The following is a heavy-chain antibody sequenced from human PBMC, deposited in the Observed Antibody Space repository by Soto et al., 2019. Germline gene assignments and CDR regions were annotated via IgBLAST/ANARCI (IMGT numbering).Heavy chain of an antibody. CDR1: GFPFSSYS. D-gene: IGHD1-1*01. J-gene: IGHJ4*02. Sequence: GSLRLSCAASGFPFSSYSMNWVRQAPGKGLEWVSYISSSSSTIYYADSVKGRFTISRDNAKNSLYLQMNSLRAEDTAVYYCARSAGQKAFDYWGQGTLVTVSS. V-gene: IGHV3-48*01. CDR2: ISSSSSTI. CDR3: ARSAGQKAFDY.